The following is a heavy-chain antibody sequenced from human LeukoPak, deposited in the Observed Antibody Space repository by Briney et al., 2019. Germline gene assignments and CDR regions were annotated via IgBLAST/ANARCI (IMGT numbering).Heavy chain of an antibody. CDR1: GYTFTGYY. D-gene: IGHD3-10*01. Sequence: GASVKVSCKASGYTFTGYYMHWVRQAPGQGLEWMGWINPNSGGTNFAQKFHGRVTMTRDTSTSTAYMELSSLRSDDTAVYYCAKTHPRGDGSYPYDAFDVWGQGTMVIVSS. J-gene: IGHJ3*01. CDR2: INPNSGGT. V-gene: IGHV1-2*02. CDR3: AKTHPRGDGSYPYDAFDV.